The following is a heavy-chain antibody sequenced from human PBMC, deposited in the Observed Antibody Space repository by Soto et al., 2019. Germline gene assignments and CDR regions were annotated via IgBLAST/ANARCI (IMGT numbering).Heavy chain of an antibody. Sequence: QVQLVESGAGVVQPGRSLRLSCAASGFTFSSYGMHWVRQAPGKGLEGVAVISYDGSNKYYADSVKGRFTISSDNSKNTLYMQMNSLGAEDTAVYSCAKDLAVPAAMRYYGMDVWGKGTTVTVSS. CDR2: ISYDGSNK. CDR1: GFTFSSYG. D-gene: IGHD2-2*01. V-gene: IGHV3-30*18. J-gene: IGHJ6*04. CDR3: AKDLAVPAAMRYYGMDV.